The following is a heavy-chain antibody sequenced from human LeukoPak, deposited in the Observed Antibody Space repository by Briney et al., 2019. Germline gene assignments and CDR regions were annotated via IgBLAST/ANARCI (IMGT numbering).Heavy chain of an antibody. CDR1: GGSISSSRYY. D-gene: IGHD5-24*01. CDR3: ARRAATIN. CDR2: IYYSGST. Sequence: PSETLSLTCTVSGGSISSSRYYWGWIRQPPGKGLEWIGSIYYSGSTYYNPSLKSRVTISVDTSKNQFSLKLSSVTAADTAVYYCARRAATINWGQGTLVTVSS. J-gene: IGHJ4*02. V-gene: IGHV4-39*01.